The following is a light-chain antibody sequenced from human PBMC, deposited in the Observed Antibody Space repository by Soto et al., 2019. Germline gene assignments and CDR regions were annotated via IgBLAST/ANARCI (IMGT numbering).Light chain of an antibody. CDR2: LNNDGSH. V-gene: IGLV4-69*01. CDR1: SGHSSYA. J-gene: IGLJ3*02. Sequence: QPVLTQSPSASASLGASVKLTCTLSSGHSSYAIAWHQQQPEKGPRFLMKLNNDGSHSKGDGIPDRFSGSSSGAERYLTISSLQSEDEADYYCQTWGTDFRVFGGGTKLTVL. CDR3: QTWGTDFRV.